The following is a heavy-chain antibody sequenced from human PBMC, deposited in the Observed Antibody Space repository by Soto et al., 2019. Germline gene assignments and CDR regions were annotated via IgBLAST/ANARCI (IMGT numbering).Heavy chain of an antibody. CDR1: GFTFSSYA. CDR3: AKPKSIAAAGPYYFDY. J-gene: IGHJ4*02. D-gene: IGHD6-13*01. CDR2: ISGSGGST. Sequence: GSLTLSCAASGFTFSSYAMSWVRQAPGKGLEWVSAISGSGGSTYYADSVKGRFTISRDNSKNTLYLQMNSLRAEDTAVYYCAKPKSIAAAGPYYFDYWGQGTLVTVSS. V-gene: IGHV3-23*01.